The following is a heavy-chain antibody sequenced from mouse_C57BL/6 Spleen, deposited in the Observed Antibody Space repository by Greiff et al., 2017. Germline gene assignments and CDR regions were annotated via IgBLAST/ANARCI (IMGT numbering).Heavy chain of an antibody. Sequence: QVQLKQSGPGLVAPSPSLSITCTASGFSLTSYWVSWVRQPPGKGLEWLGVIWGDGSTNYHSALISRLSTIKDNSKSQVFLKLNSLQTADTATYYCAKEPDHGYDEGFAYWGQGTLVTVSA. J-gene: IGHJ3*01. D-gene: IGHD2-2*01. V-gene: IGHV2-3*01. CDR2: IWGDGST. CDR1: GFSLTSYW. CDR3: AKEPDHGYDEGFAY.